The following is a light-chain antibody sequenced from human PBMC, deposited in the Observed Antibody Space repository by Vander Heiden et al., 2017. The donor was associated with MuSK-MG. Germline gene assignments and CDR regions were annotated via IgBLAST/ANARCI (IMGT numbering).Light chain of an antibody. Sequence: EIVLTTSPGTLSLSPGERATLSCRASQSVSSNYLAWYQQKPGKAPRGLIYGTSARATGVPDRFSGSGSGTDFTLTISRVEPEDFAVYYCQQNGSLPRTFGQGTKVEIK. CDR3: QQNGSLPRT. CDR1: QSVSSNY. CDR2: GTS. V-gene: IGKV3-20*01. J-gene: IGKJ1*01.